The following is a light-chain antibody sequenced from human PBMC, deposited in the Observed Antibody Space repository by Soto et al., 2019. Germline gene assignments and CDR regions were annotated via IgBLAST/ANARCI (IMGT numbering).Light chain of an antibody. Sequence: DIQMTQSPLSVPASVGARVTISCRASQGISTWLAWYQQTPGKAPKLLIYAASSLQAGVPSRFGGSGSGTDYSRTTGSLQPEELAAYYEQHSYCFAFTFGPGT. CDR3: QHSYCFAFT. CDR2: AAS. J-gene: IGKJ3*01. V-gene: IGKV1-12*01. CDR1: QGISTW.